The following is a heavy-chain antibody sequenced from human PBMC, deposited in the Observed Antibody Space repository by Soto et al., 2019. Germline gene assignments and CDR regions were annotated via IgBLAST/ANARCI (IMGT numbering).Heavy chain of an antibody. CDR2: IWYDGSNK. CDR1: GFTFSSYG. Sequence: GGSLRLSCAASGFTFSSYGVHWVRQAPGKGLEWVAVIWYDGSNKYYADSVKGRFTISRDNSKNTLYLQMNSLRAEDTAVYYCARDQVDSSGWQRRYFDLWGRGTLVTVSS. V-gene: IGHV3-33*01. J-gene: IGHJ2*01. D-gene: IGHD6-19*01. CDR3: ARDQVDSSGWQRRYFDL.